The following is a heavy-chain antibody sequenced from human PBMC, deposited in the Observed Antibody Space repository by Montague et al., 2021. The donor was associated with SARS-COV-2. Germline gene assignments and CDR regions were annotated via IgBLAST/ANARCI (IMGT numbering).Heavy chain of an antibody. D-gene: IGHD1-26*01. CDR2: ISGSGST. CDR3: APPVGASYHFDY. V-gene: IGHV3-23*01. CDR1: GFTISSYA. Sequence: FLRLSCAVSGFTISSYAMSWVRQPPGKGLEWVSAISGSGSTYYADSVKGRFTISRDNSKNTLYPQVNSLRAEDTAVYYCAPPVGASYHFDYWGQGTLVTVSS. J-gene: IGHJ4*02.